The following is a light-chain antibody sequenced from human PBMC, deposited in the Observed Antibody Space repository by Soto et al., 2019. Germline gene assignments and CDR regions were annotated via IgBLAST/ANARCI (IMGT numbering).Light chain of an antibody. Sequence: EILLTQSPGTLSLSPGERATLSCRASQSVRNSYLAWYQQKPGQAPRLLIYGASGRATGIPDRFSGSGSGTDFTLTISRLEHDDFAVYYCKQYGGSPYTVGQGNKLEI. CDR2: GAS. J-gene: IGKJ2*01. V-gene: IGKV3-20*01. CDR1: QSVRNSY. CDR3: KQYGGSPYT.